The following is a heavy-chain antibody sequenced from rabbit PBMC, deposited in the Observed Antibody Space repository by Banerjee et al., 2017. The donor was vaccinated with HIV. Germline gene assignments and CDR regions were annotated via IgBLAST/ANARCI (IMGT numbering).Heavy chain of an antibody. Sequence: QSLEESGGGLVQPEGSLTLTCTASGFSFSSSYYMCWVRQAPGKGLEWIACIGTGSSGSTYYASWAKGRFTISKTSSTTVTLQMTSLTAADTATYFCARGYNAVADASDLWGQGTLVTVS. CDR1: GFSFSSSYY. CDR2: IGTGSSGST. J-gene: IGHJ2*01. CDR3: ARGYNAVADASDL. V-gene: IGHV1S40*01. D-gene: IGHD7-1*01.